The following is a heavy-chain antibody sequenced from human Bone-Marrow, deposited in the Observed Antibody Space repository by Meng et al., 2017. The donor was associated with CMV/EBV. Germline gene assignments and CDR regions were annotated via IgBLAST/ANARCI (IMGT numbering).Heavy chain of an antibody. CDR3: ARAALVFDIVVVPAAIQAYFDY. D-gene: IGHD2-2*02. J-gene: IGHJ4*02. CDR2: ISSSSTI. CDR1: GFTFSDYY. Sequence: GESLKISCAASGFTFSDYYMNWVRQAPGKGLEWVSSISSSSTIYYADSMKGRFTISRDNAKNSLYLQMNSLRAEDTAVYYCARAALVFDIVVVPAAIQAYFDYWGQGTLVTVSS. V-gene: IGHV3-69-1*01.